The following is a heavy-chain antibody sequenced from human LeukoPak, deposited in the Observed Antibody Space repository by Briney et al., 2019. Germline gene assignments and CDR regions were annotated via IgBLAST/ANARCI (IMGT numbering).Heavy chain of an antibody. CDR3: VRDSGQLYFFFDF. D-gene: IGHD3-16*01. Sequence: GGSLRLSCAASGFTFTSYAMHWVRQAPGKGLEYVSSITSNGGSTYYARSVRGRFSISRDNSKNTLYLQMGRLRPEDMAVYYCVRDSGQLYFFFDFWGQGALVTVSS. CDR1: GFTFTSYA. V-gene: IGHV3-64*01. CDR2: ITSNGGST. J-gene: IGHJ4*02.